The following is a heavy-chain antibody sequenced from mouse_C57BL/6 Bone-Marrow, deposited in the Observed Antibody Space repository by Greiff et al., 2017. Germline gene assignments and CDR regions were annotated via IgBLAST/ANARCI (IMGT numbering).Heavy chain of an antibody. J-gene: IGHJ2*01. CDR1: GFSFTTYA. V-gene: IGHV10-1*01. CDR2: IISNSNNYAT. Sequence: EVKLVESGGGLVQPKGSLKLSCAVSGFSFTTYALYWVRQAPGMGLEWVARIISNSNNYATYHADSVKDRFNISRDDSESMLYLQKINLKTKDTAVYYCVRNLGKNCDYWGQGTTLTVSS. D-gene: IGHD4-1*01. CDR3: VRNLGKNCDY.